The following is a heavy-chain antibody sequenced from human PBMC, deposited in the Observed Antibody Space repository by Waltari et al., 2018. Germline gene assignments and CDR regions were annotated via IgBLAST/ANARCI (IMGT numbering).Heavy chain of an antibody. V-gene: IGHV4-34*01. CDR3: ARGGLKYYFDY. J-gene: IGHJ4*02. Sequence: QVQLQQWGAGLLKPSETLSPTCAVYGGSFSRYYWSWIRQPPGKGLEWIGEINHSGSTNYNPSLKSRVTISVDTSKNQFSLKLSSVTAADTAVYYCARGGLKYYFDYWGQGTLVTVSS. CDR1: GGSFSRYY. CDR2: INHSGST.